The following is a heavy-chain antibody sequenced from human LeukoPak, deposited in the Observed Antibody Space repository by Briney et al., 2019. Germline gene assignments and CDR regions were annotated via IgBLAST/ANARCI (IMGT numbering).Heavy chain of an antibody. V-gene: IGHV3-30*02. Sequence: GGSLRLSCAASGFTFSSYGMHWVRQAPGKGLEWVVFIRYDGSNKYYADSVKGRFTISRDNSKNTLYLQMNSLRAEDTAVYYCAKDSLVLRFLEWFQHFDYWGQGTLVTVSS. CDR3: AKDSLVLRFLEWFQHFDY. J-gene: IGHJ4*02. D-gene: IGHD3-3*01. CDR1: GFTFSSYG. CDR2: IRYDGSNK.